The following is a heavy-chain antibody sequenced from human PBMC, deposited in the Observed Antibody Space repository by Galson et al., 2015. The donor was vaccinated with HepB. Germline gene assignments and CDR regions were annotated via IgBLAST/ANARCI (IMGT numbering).Heavy chain of an antibody. Sequence: SVKVSCKASGYTFTRFGISWVRQAPGQGLEWMGWISAYNGNANYAQKLQGRVTMTTDTSTSTAYMELRSLRFDDTAVYYCAGGGMATIGGPTFDYWGQGTLVTVSS. D-gene: IGHD5-24*01. CDR3: AGGGMATIGGPTFDY. V-gene: IGHV1-18*01. CDR2: ISAYNGNA. J-gene: IGHJ4*02. CDR1: GYTFTRFG.